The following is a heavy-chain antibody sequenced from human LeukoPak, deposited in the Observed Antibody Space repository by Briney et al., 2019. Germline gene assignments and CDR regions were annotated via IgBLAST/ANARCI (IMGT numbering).Heavy chain of an antibody. D-gene: IGHD3-9*01. V-gene: IGHV3-23*01. CDR3: AKWGYYDVLTGYYDSDY. CDR1: GFTFSNYA. J-gene: IGHJ4*02. Sequence: PGGSLRLACAASGFTFSNYAMSWVRQAPGKGLEWVSAVSGRDTSTYYTDSVKGRFTISRDNSKNTLYLQMNSLSAEDTAIYYCAKWGYYDVLTGYYDSDYWGQGTLVTVSS. CDR2: VSGRDTST.